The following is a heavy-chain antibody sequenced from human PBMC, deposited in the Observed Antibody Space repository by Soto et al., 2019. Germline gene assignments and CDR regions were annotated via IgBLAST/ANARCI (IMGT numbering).Heavy chain of an antibody. D-gene: IGHD3-10*01. CDR1: GYTFTSYA. J-gene: IGHJ6*02. V-gene: IGHV1-3*01. Sequence: ASVKVSCKASGYTFTSYAMHWVRQAPGQRLEWMGWINAGNGNTKYSQKFQGRVTITRDTSASTAYMELSSLRSEDTAVYYCERDPINTMVRGPYYYYYGMDVWGQGTTVTVSS. CDR2: INAGNGNT. CDR3: ERDPINTMVRGPYYYYYGMDV.